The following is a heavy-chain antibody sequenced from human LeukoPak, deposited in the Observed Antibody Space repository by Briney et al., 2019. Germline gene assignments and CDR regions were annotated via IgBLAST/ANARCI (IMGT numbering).Heavy chain of an antibody. J-gene: IGHJ4*02. CDR2: ISAYNGNT. CDR3: ARDQGFGYYDYVWGSYRLYYFDY. CDR1: GYTFTSYG. V-gene: IGHV1-18*04. D-gene: IGHD3-16*02. Sequence: ASVKVSCKASGYTFTSYGISWVRQAPGQGHEWMGWISAYNGNTNYAQKLQGRVTMTTDTSTSTAYMELRSLRSDDTAVYYCARDQGFGYYDYVWGSYRLYYFDYWGQGTLVTVSS.